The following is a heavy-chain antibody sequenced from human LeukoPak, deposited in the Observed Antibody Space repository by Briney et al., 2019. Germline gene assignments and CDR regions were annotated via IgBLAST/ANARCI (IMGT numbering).Heavy chain of an antibody. J-gene: IGHJ6*02. CDR1: GFTFDDYA. V-gene: IGHV3-9*01. CDR2: ISWNSGSI. CDR3: AKDKGSYYYYGMDV. Sequence: GGSLRLSCAASGFTFDDYAMHWVRQAPGKGLEWVSGISWNSGSIGYADSVKSRFTISGDNAKNSLYLQMNSLRAEDTALYYCAKDKGSYYYYGMDVWGQGTTVTVSS.